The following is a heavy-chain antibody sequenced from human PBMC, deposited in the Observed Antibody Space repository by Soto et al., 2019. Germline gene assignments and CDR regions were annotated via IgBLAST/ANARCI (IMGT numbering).Heavy chain of an antibody. CDR1: GFTFSTYG. J-gene: IGHJ4*02. D-gene: IGHD3-16*02. CDR3: AKVSEGSMITFGGVIAY. Sequence: QVQLVESGGGVVQPGRSLRLSCAASGFTFSTYGMHWVRQAPGKGLEWVAVISFDGNIQYYADSVKGRFTISRDNSKNTLYLQMYSLRAEDTAVYYCAKVSEGSMITFGGVIAYWGQGTLVTVSS. CDR2: ISFDGNIQ. V-gene: IGHV3-30*18.